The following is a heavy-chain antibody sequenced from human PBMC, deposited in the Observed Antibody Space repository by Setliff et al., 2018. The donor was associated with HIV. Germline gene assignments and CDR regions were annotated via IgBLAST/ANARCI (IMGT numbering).Heavy chain of an antibody. J-gene: IGHJ3*01. CDR1: GYTLTELS. CDR2: IIPIFKSA. CDR3: ARTSGDAYNYEGAFDV. Sequence: ASVKVSCKVSGYTLTELSMHWVRQAPGQGLEWMGGIIPIFKSADYAQKFQGRVTITTDESTSTAYMDLSSLKSEDTAIYYCARTSGDAYNYEGAFDVWGQGTLVTVSS. V-gene: IGHV1-69*05. D-gene: IGHD5-12*01.